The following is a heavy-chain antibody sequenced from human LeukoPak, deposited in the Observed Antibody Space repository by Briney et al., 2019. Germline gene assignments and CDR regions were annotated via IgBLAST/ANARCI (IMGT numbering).Heavy chain of an antibody. V-gene: IGHV4-59*01. CDR3: ARVGSSSFYYYYYMDV. D-gene: IGHD6-6*01. J-gene: IGHJ6*03. Sequence: SETLSLTCTVSGGSISSYYWSWIRQPPGKGLEWIGYIYCSGSTNYNPSLKSRVTISVDTSKNQFSLKLSSVTAADTAVYYCARVGSSSFYYYYYMDVWGKGTTVTVSS. CDR2: IYCSGST. CDR1: GGSISSYY.